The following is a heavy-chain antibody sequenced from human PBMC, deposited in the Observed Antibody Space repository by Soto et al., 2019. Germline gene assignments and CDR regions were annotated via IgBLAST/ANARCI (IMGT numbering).Heavy chain of an antibody. D-gene: IGHD3-10*01. J-gene: IGHJ6*02. Sequence: QVQLVQSGAEVKKPGSSVKVSCKACGGTFSSYAISWVRQAPGQGLEWMGGIIPIFGTANYAQKFQGRVTITADESTGTAYLELSSLRSEDTAVYYCARDQPGGYGSGGLRVDYYYYYGMDVWGQGTTVTVSS. CDR2: IIPIFGTA. CDR1: GGTFSSYA. CDR3: ARDQPGGYGSGGLRVDYYYYYGMDV. V-gene: IGHV1-69*12.